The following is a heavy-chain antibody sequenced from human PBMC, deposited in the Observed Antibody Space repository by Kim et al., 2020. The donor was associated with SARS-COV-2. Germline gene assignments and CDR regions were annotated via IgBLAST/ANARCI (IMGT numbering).Heavy chain of an antibody. D-gene: IGHD3-10*01. V-gene: IGHV6-1*01. Sequence: YAVSVKSRITINPDTSKNQFSLQLNSVTPEDTAVYYCAREKLLWFGELNYWGQGTLVTVSS. CDR3: AREKLLWFGELNY. J-gene: IGHJ4*02.